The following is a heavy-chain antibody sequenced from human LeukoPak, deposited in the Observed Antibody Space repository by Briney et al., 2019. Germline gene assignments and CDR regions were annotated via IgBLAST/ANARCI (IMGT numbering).Heavy chain of an antibody. CDR3: ARDLRYGGSSRPVLAWDY. V-gene: IGHV3-11*05. CDR1: GFPFGVYY. CDR2: LSSMSSYI. Sequence: PGGSLRLPCVAFGFPFGVYYMGWIRRAPGKGLEGVSYLSSMSSYIVYADPEKGRFTISRDNAKNSLHLQMKSLRAEDTAVYYCARDLRYGGSSRPVLAWDYWGEGGLVSDSS. J-gene: IGHJ4*02. D-gene: IGHD4-23*01.